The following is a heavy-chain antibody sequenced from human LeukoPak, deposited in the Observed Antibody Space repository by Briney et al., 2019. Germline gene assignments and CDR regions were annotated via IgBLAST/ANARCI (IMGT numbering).Heavy chain of an antibody. D-gene: IGHD5-12*01. Sequence: SGGSLRLSCAASGFTFDDYAMHWVRQAPGKGLEWVSGISWNSGSIGYADSVKGRFTISRDNAKNSLYLQMNSLRAEDTAVYYCARSATVTDYWGQGTLVTVSS. V-gene: IGHV3-9*01. CDR3: ARSATVTDY. J-gene: IGHJ4*02. CDR1: GFTFDDYA. CDR2: ISWNSGSI.